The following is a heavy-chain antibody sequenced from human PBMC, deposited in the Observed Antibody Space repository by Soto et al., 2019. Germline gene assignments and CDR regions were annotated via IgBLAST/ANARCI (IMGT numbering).Heavy chain of an antibody. CDR1: GGPISSYY. D-gene: IGHD2-8*01. V-gene: IGHV4-59*01. Sequence: PSETLSLTCTVSGGPISSYYWSWIRQPPGKGLEWIGYIYYSGSTNYNPSLKSRVTISVDTSKNQFSLKLSSVTAADTAVYYCARGGCTNGVCYTGYYYYGMDVWGQGTTVTVSS. CDR2: IYYSGST. J-gene: IGHJ6*02. CDR3: ARGGCTNGVCYTGYYYYGMDV.